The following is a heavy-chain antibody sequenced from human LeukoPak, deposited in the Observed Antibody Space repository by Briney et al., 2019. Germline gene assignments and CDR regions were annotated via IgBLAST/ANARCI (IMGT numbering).Heavy chain of an antibody. D-gene: IGHD5-24*01. CDR3: ARMQTIAGLFSWY. CDR1: GFTVSTSY. V-gene: IGHV3-66*01. Sequence: GGSLRLSCAASGFTVSTSYMAWVRQAPGKGLEWVSVLYVGGGSYYADSVRGRFIISRDISKDTVYLQMNSLRGEDTAVYYCARMQTIAGLFSWYWGQGTLVTVSS. CDR2: LYVGGGS. J-gene: IGHJ4*02.